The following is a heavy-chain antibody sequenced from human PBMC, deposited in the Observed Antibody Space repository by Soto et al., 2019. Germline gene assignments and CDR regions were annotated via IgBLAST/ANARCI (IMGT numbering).Heavy chain of an antibody. Sequence: EVQLVESGGGLVQPGGSLRLSCAASGITFSNYWMHWVRQAPGKGLVWVSRINGDGSSTSYADSVKGRFTISRENAKNTLFLQMNSLRAEDTAVYYCAVDCSSSTCYRDGMDVWGQGTTVTVSS. CDR1: GITFSNYW. CDR3: AVDCSSSTCYRDGMDV. CDR2: INGDGSST. J-gene: IGHJ6*02. V-gene: IGHV3-74*01. D-gene: IGHD2-2*02.